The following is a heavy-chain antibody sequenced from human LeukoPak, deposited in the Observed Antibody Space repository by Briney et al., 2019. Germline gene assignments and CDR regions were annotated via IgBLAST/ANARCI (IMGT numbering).Heavy chain of an antibody. CDR1: GGSFSGYY. V-gene: IGHV4-34*01. J-gene: IGHJ6*02. CDR3: ARGPHVLLWFGELLAKHYYYYGMDV. D-gene: IGHD3-10*01. Sequence: SETLSLTCAVYGGSFSGYYWSWIRQPPGKGLEWLGEINHSGSTNYNPSLKSRVTISVDTSKNQFSLKLSSVTAADTAVYYCARGPHVLLWFGELLAKHYYYYGMDVWGQGTTVTVSS. CDR2: INHSGST.